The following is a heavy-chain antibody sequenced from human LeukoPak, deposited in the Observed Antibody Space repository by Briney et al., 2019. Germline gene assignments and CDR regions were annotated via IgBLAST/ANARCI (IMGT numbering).Heavy chain of an antibody. CDR1: GDYFTSYW. J-gene: IGHJ4*02. Sequence: GESLMISCKGSGDYFTSYWISWVRQLPGKGLEWMGRIDPSDSKINYSPSFQGHATISADKSISTAYLQWSSLKASDTAMYYCAAGIDHWGQGTLVTVSS. CDR2: IDPSDSKI. D-gene: IGHD6-13*01. V-gene: IGHV5-10-1*01. CDR3: AAGIDH.